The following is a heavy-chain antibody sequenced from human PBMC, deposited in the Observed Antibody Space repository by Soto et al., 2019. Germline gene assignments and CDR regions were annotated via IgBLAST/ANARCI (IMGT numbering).Heavy chain of an antibody. J-gene: IGHJ6*02. V-gene: IGHV3-13*05. CDR3: ARAYLGRLPRRADYYYAMDV. D-gene: IGHD1-26*01. CDR1: GFSFRDYD. Sequence: EVQLVESGGGSVQPGESLRLSCAASGFSFRDYDMHWVRQPTGKGLEWVSGLGAADDPYYVASVKGRFSVSRDNAQDFLYLQWNNLRADDTAVYFCARAYLGRLPRRADYYYAMDVWGRGTTVTASS. CDR2: LGAADDP.